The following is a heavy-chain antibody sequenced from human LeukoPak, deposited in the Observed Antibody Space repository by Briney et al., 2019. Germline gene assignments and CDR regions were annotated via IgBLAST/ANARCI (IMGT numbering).Heavy chain of an antibody. CDR1: GGSISSGDYY. Sequence: SETLSLTCTDSGGSISSGDYYWSWIRQPPGKGLEWIGYIYYSGSTYYNPSLKSRITISVDTSKNQFSLKLSSVTAADTAVYYCAREKAVYGSGSYLFWGRGTLVTVSS. CDR3: AREKAVYGSGSYLF. D-gene: IGHD3-10*01. CDR2: IYYSGST. J-gene: IGHJ4*02. V-gene: IGHV4-30-4*01.